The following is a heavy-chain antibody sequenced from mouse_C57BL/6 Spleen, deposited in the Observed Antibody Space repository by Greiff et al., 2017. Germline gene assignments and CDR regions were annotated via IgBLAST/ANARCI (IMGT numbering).Heavy chain of an antibody. CDR2: IYPRDGST. CDR1: GYTFTDHT. CDR3: ARSEDYYSNYVWYCDV. D-gene: IGHD2-5*01. Sequence: QVQLQQSDVELVKPGASVKISCKVSGYTFTDHTIHWMKQRPEQGLEWIGYIYPRDGSTKYNEKFKGKATLTADKSSSTAYMKLNSLTSEDSAVYFCARSEDYYSNYVWYCDVWGTGTTVTVSS. V-gene: IGHV1-78*01. J-gene: IGHJ1*03.